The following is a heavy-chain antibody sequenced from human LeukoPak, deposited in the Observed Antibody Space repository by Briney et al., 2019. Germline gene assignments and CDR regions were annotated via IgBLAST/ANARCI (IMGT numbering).Heavy chain of an antibody. CDR1: DYTFTSYG. V-gene: IGHV1-18*01. Sequence: ASVKVSCKASDYTFTSYGISWVRQAPGQGLEWMGWITTYNGNTKYAQTLQGRITMTTDTSTSTSYMELRSLRSDDTAVYYCARXPYYYGSGSLPXYFDYWGQGTLVXXSS. CDR2: ITTYNGNT. J-gene: IGHJ4*02. CDR3: ARXPYYYGSGSLPXYFDY. D-gene: IGHD3-10*01.